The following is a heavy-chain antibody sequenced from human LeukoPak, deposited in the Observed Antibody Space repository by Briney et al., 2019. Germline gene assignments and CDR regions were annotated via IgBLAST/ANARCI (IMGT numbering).Heavy chain of an antibody. CDR1: GYTFINYG. J-gene: IGHJ6*03. V-gene: IGHV1-18*01. CDR3: ARDTYTTVTAMDV. CDR2: INTFNGHT. Sequence: ASVKVSCKASGYTFINYGINWVRQAPGQGLEWMGWINTFNGHTDYPQNLQDRVTLTTDTATNTVYMELRSLRSDDTAVYYCARDTYTTVTAMDVWGKGTTVTVSS. D-gene: IGHD4-17*01.